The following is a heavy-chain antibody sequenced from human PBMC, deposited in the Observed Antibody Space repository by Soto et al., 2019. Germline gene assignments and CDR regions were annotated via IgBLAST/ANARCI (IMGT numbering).Heavy chain of an antibody. J-gene: IGHJ4*02. CDR2: ISSSGSTI. CDR3: ASGYCSSTSCPPDY. D-gene: IGHD2-2*01. V-gene: IGHV3-11*01. CDR1: GFTFSDYY. Sequence: GGSLRLSCAASGFTFSDYYMSWIRQAPGKGLEWVSYISSSGSTIYYADSVKGRFTISRDNAKNSLYLQMNSLRAEDTAVYYCASGYCSSTSCPPDYWGQGTLVTVSS.